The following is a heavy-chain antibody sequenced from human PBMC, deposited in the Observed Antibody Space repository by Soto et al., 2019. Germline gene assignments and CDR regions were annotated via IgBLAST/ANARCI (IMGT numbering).Heavy chain of an antibody. CDR2: IGGTSGST. D-gene: IGHD7-27*01. CDR1: GFIFSNFV. J-gene: IGHJ2*01. CDR3: AKRRGDGYFDL. Sequence: EVQLLESGGGLVQPGGSLRLSCAASGFIFSNFVMSWVRRAPGKGLEWGSAIGGTSGSTYYADSVKGRFTISRDNSKNTLSLQMNSLRAEDTAVYYCAKRRGDGYFDLWGRGTLVTVSS. V-gene: IGHV3-23*01.